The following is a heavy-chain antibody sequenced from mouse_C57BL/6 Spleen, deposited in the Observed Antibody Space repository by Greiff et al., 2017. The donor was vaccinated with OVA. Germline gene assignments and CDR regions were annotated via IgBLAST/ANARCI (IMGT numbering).Heavy chain of an antibody. CDR2: ISDGGSYT. CDR1: GFTFSSYA. CDR3: AREYEYDVGAMDY. V-gene: IGHV5-4*01. D-gene: IGHD2-4*01. Sequence: EVQLQESGGGLVKPGGSLKLSCAASGFTFSSYAMSWVRQTPEKRLEWVATISDGGSYTYYTDNVKGRFTISRDNAKNNLYLQMSHRKSEDTAMYYCAREYEYDVGAMDYWGQGTSVTVSS. J-gene: IGHJ4*01.